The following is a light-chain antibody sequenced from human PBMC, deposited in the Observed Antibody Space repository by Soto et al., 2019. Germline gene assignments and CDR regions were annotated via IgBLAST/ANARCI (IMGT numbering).Light chain of an antibody. CDR3: QQFGTSPLDT. CDR1: QTFGSTY. J-gene: IGKJ2*01. CDR2: GAS. V-gene: IGKV3-20*01. Sequence: ESVLTQSQGTLSLSPGGRVTLSCRASQTFGSTYLAWYQQRPGQSPRLLIYGASRRGSGIPARFKGSGSGTDLTLTISRLEPEDFAVEYCQQFGTSPLDTFGQGTKLEIK.